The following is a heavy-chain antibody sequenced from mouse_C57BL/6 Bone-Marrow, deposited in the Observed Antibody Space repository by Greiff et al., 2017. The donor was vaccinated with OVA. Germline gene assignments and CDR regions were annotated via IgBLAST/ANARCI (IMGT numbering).Heavy chain of an antibody. CDR1: GYTFTDYY. V-gene: IGHV1-76*01. Sequence: QVHVKQSGAELVRPGASVKLSCKASGYTFTDYYINWVKQRPGQGLEWIARIYPGSGNTYYNEKFKGKATLTAEKSSSTAYMQLSSLTSEDSAVYFCARGKLGRDYFDYWGQGTTLTVSS. CDR2: IYPGSGNT. D-gene: IGHD4-1*01. J-gene: IGHJ2*01. CDR3: ARGKLGRDYFDY.